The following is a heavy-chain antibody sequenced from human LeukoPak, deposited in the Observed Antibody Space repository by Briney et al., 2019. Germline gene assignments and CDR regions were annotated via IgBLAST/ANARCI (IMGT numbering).Heavy chain of an antibody. CDR3: ALSGRYYYYYYMDV. V-gene: IGHV1-69*06. J-gene: IGHJ6*03. Sequence: SVKVSCKASGYTFTSYAISWVRQAPGQGLEWMGGIIPIFGTANYAQKFQGRVTITADKSTSTAYMELSSLRSEDTAVYYCALSGRYYYYYYMDVWGKGTTVTVSS. CDR2: IIPIFGTA. CDR1: GYTFTSYA. D-gene: IGHD5-12*01.